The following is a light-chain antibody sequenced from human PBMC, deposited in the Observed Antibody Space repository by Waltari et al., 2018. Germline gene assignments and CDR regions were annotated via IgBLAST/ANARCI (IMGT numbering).Light chain of an antibody. V-gene: IGLV2-23*01. Sequence: QSALTQPASVSWSPGQSITISCPGTSRDVGSYNLVSRYQQHPGKAPKLRLYEGSKRPSGVSNRFSGSKSGNTASLTVHGLQAEDEADYYCCSYAGSSTYVFGTGTKVTVL. CDR2: EGS. CDR1: SRDVGSYNL. CDR3: CSYAGSSTYV. J-gene: IGLJ1*01.